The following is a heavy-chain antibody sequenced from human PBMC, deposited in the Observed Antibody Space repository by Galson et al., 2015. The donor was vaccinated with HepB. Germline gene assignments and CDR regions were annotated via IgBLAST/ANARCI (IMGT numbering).Heavy chain of an antibody. CDR3: ARDYDFWSGYLEDY. J-gene: IGHJ4*02. V-gene: IGHV3-48*01. D-gene: IGHD3-3*01. Sequence: SLRLSCAASGLTFSSYSMNWVRQAPGKGLEWVSYISSSSSTIYYADSVKGRFTISRDNAKNSLYLQMNSLRAEDTAVYYCARDYDFWSGYLEDYWGQGTLVTVSS. CDR2: ISSSSSTI. CDR1: GLTFSSYS.